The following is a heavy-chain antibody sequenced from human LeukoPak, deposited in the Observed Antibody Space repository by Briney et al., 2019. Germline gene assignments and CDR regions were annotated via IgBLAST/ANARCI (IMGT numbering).Heavy chain of an antibody. V-gene: IGHV3-33*01. D-gene: IGHD3-22*01. Sequence: PGRSLRLSCAASGFTFSSYGMHWVRQTPGKGLGWVAVIWYDGSNKYYADSVKGRFTISRDNSKNTLYLQMNSLRAEDTAVYYCAREGNYYDSSGYYPSLYYFDYWGQGTLVTVSS. CDR1: GFTFSSYG. CDR3: AREGNYYDSSGYYPSLYYFDY. CDR2: IWYDGSNK. J-gene: IGHJ4*02.